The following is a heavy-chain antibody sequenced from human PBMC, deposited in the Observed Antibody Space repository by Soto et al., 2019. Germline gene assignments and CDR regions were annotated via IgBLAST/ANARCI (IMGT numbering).Heavy chain of an antibody. CDR1: GFTFTSSA. J-gene: IGHJ6*02. CDR3: AAGYDYGDYDYYYYYGMDV. V-gene: IGHV1-58*01. CDR2: IVVGSGNT. D-gene: IGHD4-17*01. Sequence: QMQLVQSGPEVKKPGTSVKVSCKASGFTFTSSAVQWVRQARGQRLEWIGWIVVGSGNTNYAQKFQERVAITRDMSTSTAYMVLSSRRSEDTAVYYCAAGYDYGDYDYYYYYGMDVWGQGTTVTVSS.